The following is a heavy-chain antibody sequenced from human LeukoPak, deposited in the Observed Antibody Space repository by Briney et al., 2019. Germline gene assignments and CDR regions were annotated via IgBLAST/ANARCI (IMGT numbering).Heavy chain of an antibody. Sequence: GGSLRLSCAASGFTFSSYAMSWVRQAPGKGLEWVSAISGSGGSTYYADSVKGRFTISRDNSENTLYLQMNSLRAEDTAVYYCAKDPHELLWFGELPLYFDYWGQGTPVTVSS. CDR3: AKDPHELLWFGELPLYFDY. D-gene: IGHD3-10*01. V-gene: IGHV3-23*01. J-gene: IGHJ4*02. CDR1: GFTFSSYA. CDR2: ISGSGGST.